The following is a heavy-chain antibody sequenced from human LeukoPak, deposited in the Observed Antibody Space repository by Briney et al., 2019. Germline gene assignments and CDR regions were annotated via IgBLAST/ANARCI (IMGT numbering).Heavy chain of an antibody. CDR3: ARDGDSSGYYAAFDI. CDR1: GFTFSSYS. Sequence: PGRSLRLSCAASGFTFSSYSMNWVRQAPGKGLEWLSYISSSSSIIYYADSVEGRFTISRDNAKNSLYLQMNSLRDEDTAVYYCARDGDSSGYYAAFDIWGQGTMVTVSS. V-gene: IGHV3-48*02. CDR2: ISSSSSII. D-gene: IGHD3-22*01. J-gene: IGHJ3*02.